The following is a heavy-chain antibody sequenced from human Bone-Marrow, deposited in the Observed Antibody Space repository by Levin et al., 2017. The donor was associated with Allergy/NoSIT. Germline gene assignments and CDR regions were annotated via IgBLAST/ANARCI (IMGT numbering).Heavy chain of an antibody. CDR1: GYTFTNYY. Sequence: ASVKVSCKPSGYTFTNYYLSWVRQAPGQGLEWVGIINPSDDSSTYAEEFRGRVSMTAYRSTGTVYMELSGLRSEDTAVYYCARGKYDIVTGYYMASGGPDYWGQGTLVTVSS. D-gene: IGHD3-9*01. V-gene: IGHV1-46*01. CDR3: ARGKYDIVTGYYMASGGPDY. CDR2: INPSDDSS. J-gene: IGHJ4*02.